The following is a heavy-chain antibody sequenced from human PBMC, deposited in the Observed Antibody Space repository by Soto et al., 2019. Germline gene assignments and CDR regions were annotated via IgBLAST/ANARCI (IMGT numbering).Heavy chain of an antibody. D-gene: IGHD2-8*01. J-gene: IGHJ5*02. V-gene: IGHV1-18*03. CDR2: ISAYNGNT. CDR3: ARKVRVRVTAMRNGWFDP. CDR1: GYTFTSYG. Sequence: QVQLVQSGAEVKKPGASVKVSCKASGYTFTSYGISWVRQAPGQGLEWMGWISAYNGNTNYAQKLQGRVTMTTDTSTSTAYMELRSLRSDDMAVYYCARKVRVRVTAMRNGWFDPWGQGTLVTVSS.